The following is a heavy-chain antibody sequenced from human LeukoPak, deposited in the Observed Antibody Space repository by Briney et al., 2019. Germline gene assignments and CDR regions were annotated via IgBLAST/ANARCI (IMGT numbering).Heavy chain of an antibody. D-gene: IGHD6-19*01. CDR3: ARDRAVAGLFDY. CDR2: IKQDGSEK. Sequence: GGSLRLSCAVSGFTFSSYYMSWVRQAPGKGLEWVANIKQDGSEKHYVDSVKGRFTISRDNAKNSLYLQMNSLRAEDTAVYYCARDRAVAGLFDYWGQGTLVTVSS. V-gene: IGHV3-7*01. CDR1: GFTFSSYY. J-gene: IGHJ4*02.